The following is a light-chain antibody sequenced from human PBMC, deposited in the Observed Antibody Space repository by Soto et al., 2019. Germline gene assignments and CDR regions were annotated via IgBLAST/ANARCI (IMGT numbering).Light chain of an antibody. Sequence: DIQMTQSPSTLSASVGDTVTITCRASESIDNWLAWYQQKPGKAPKRLIFAASTLVRGVPSRFSGRGTRTEFTLTISSLQADDYATFYCQQYSTDWTFGQGTKVEIK. CDR1: ESIDNW. CDR2: AAS. V-gene: IGKV1-5*01. CDR3: QQYSTDWT. J-gene: IGKJ1*01.